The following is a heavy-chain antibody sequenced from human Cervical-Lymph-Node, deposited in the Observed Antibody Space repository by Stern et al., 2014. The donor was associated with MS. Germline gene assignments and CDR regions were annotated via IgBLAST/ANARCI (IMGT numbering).Heavy chain of an antibody. CDR1: GGTFSSNA. J-gene: IGHJ4*02. CDR2: IIAIFGAP. V-gene: IGHV1-69*06. CDR3: ARGKQWLYTTIPPFDY. D-gene: IGHD6-19*01. Sequence: QVQLVESGPGVKKPGSSVTVSCMASGGTFSSNAISWVRQAPGQGLEWVGGIIAIFGAPTYSQKFQGRVTITADKSTNTAYLELIGRRSADTAVFYCARGKQWLYTTIPPFDYWGQGTLVSVSS.